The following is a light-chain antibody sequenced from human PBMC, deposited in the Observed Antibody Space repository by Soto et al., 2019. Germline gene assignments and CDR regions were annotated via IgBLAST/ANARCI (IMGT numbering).Light chain of an antibody. CDR2: SNN. CDR1: SSNIGSNA. J-gene: IGLJ2*01. CDR3: SSLGV. V-gene: IGLV1-44*01. Sequence: QSVLTQPPSASGTPGQRVTISCSGSSSNIGSNAVSWYQQLPGTAPKVLIYSNNQRPSGVPDRFSGSKSGTSASLAISGLQSEDDADYYCSSLGVFGGGTKLTVL.